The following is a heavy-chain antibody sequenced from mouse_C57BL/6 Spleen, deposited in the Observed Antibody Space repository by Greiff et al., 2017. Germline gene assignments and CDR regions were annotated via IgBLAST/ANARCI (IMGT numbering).Heavy chain of an antibody. D-gene: IGHD1-1*01. J-gene: IGHJ1*03. V-gene: IGHV14-4*01. CDR1: GFNIKDDY. Sequence: VQLQQSGAELVRPGASVKLSCTASGFNIKDDYMHWVKQRPEQGLEWIGWIDPENGDTEYASKFQGKATITADTSSNTAYLQLSSLTSEDTAVYYCTRHYYGSSYGYFDVWGTGTTVTVYS. CDR3: TRHYYGSSYGYFDV. CDR2: IDPENGDT.